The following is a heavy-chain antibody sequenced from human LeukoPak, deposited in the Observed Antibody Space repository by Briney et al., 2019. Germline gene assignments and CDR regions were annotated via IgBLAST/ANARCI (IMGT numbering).Heavy chain of an antibody. Sequence: LETLSLTRIFSGGSISSRKYYWGWVPHPPGEGVEWIWDLFDSGNTHYNPSLRSRLTMSVDTSKNQFSLKLSSVTAADTAVYYCARHTRPGYSGYENAFDIWGQGNMVTVSS. D-gene: IGHD5-12*01. J-gene: IGHJ3*02. V-gene: IGHV4-39*01. CDR1: GGSISSRKYY. CDR2: LFDSGNT. CDR3: ARHTRPGYSGYENAFDI.